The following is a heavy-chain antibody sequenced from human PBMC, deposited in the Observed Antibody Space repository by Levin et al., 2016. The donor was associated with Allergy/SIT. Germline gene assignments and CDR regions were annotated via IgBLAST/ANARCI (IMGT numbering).Heavy chain of an antibody. CDR3: ASRGSRRNYGMDV. CDR2: ISDSGGRT. V-gene: IGHV3-23*01. Sequence: GESLKISCAASQFTFSSYGMTWVRQAPGKGLEWVSGISDSGGRTYYAESVKGRFIISRDNSKDTVYLQMSSLRAEDTAVYYCASRGSRRNYGMDVWGQGTTVIVSS. J-gene: IGHJ6*02. D-gene: IGHD2-2*01. CDR1: QFTFSSYG.